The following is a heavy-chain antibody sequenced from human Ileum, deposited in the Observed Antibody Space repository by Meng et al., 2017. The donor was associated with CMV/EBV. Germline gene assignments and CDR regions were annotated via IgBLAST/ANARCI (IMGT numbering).Heavy chain of an antibody. D-gene: IGHD3-22*01. Sequence: SVFAFRRYPLRWVRQSPGKGLEWVAVLSYDGNDKYYADSVKGRFTISRDNSKNTLFLQMSNLRDEDTAVYYCTRDGLIVAPLGYWGQGTLVTVSS. J-gene: IGHJ4*02. CDR1: VFAFRRYP. V-gene: IGHV3-30-3*01. CDR2: LSYDGNDK. CDR3: TRDGLIVAPLGY.